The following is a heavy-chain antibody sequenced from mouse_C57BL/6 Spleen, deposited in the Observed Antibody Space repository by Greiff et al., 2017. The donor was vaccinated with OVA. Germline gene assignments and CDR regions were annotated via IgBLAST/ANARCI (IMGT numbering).Heavy chain of an antibody. V-gene: IGHV1-64*01. CDR3: ARGTFDGYYFDY. CDR2: IHPNSGST. J-gene: IGHJ2*01. Sequence: QVQLQQPGAELVKPGASVKLSCKASGYTFTSYWMHWVKQRPGQGLEWIGMIHPNSGSTNYNEKFKSKATLTVDKSSSTAYMQLSSLTSEDSAVYYCARGTFDGYYFDYWGQGTTLTVSS. CDR1: GYTFTSYW. D-gene: IGHD2-3*01.